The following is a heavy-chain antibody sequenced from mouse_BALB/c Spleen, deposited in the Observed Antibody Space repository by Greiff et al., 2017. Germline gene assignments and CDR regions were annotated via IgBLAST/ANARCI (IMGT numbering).Heavy chain of an antibody. D-gene: IGHD2-4*01. Sequence: EVQLQESGPSLVKPSQTLSLTCSVTGDSITSGYWNWIRKFPGNKLEYMGYISYSGSTYYNPSLKSRISITRDTSKNQYYLQLNSVTTEDTATYYCARSMITTGAWFAYWGQGTLVTVSA. CDR2: ISYSGST. J-gene: IGHJ3*01. CDR1: GDSITSGY. V-gene: IGHV3-8*02. CDR3: ARSMITTGAWFAY.